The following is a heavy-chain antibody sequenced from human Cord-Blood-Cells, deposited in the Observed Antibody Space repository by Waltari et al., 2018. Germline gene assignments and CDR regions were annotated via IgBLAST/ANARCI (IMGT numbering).Heavy chain of an antibody. CDR1: GYPFPSYD. Sequence: QVQLVQSGAEVQKPGASVKVSCKASGYPFPSYDINWGRQATGQGLEWMGWMNPNSGNTGYAQKFQGRVTITRNTSISTAYMELSSLRSEDTAVYYCARPGSSWYAFDIWGQGTMVTVSS. J-gene: IGHJ3*02. CDR2: MNPNSGNT. D-gene: IGHD6-13*01. V-gene: IGHV1-8*03. CDR3: ARPGSSWYAFDI.